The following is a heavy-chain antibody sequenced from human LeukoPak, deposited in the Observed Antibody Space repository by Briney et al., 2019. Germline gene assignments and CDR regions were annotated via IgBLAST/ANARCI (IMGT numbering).Heavy chain of an antibody. D-gene: IGHD6-19*01. CDR3: ARGAVAGRRFDY. CDR2: VNPSGGST. V-gene: IGHV1-46*03. CDR1: GYTFTSYY. Sequence: ASVEVSCKASGYTFTSYYMHLVRQAPGQGLEWMGIVNPSGGSTTYAQKFQGRVTMTRDTSTSTVYVDLSSLRSEDTAVYYCARGAVAGRRFDYWGQGTLVTVSS. J-gene: IGHJ4*02.